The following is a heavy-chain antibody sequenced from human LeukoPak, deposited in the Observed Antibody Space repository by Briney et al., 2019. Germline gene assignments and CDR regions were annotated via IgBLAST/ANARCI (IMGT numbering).Heavy chain of an antibody. CDR1: GGSFSGYY. J-gene: IGHJ2*01. V-gene: IGHV4-59*01. D-gene: IGHD6-13*01. CDR3: ARVYYSSSYDYWYFDL. CDR2: IYYSGST. Sequence: PSETLSLTCAVYGGSFSGYYWSWIRQPPGKGLEWIEYIYYSGSTNYNPSLKSRVTISVDTSKNQFSLRLSSVTAADTAVYYCARVYYSSSYDYWYFDLWGRGTLVTVSS.